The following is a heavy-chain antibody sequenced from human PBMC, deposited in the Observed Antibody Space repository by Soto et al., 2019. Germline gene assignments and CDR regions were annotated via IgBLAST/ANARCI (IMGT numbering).Heavy chain of an antibody. CDR3: ARRRIVPTTHFDY. Sequence: LSLTCTVSGDSIISSSFYWGWIRQPPGKGLEWIGHIFHTGATYQNPTLKSRLRMSVDTSKNQFSLNLSSVTATDTAVYYCARRRIVPTTHFDYWGQGTLVNLS. CDR2: IFHTGAT. D-gene: IGHD1-26*01. V-gene: IGHV4-39*01. CDR1: GDSIISSSFY. J-gene: IGHJ4*02.